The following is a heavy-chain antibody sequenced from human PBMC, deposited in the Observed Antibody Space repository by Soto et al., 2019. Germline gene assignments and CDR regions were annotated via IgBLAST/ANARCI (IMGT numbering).Heavy chain of an antibody. CDR3: ARGGSHCSGGSCYSFIWFDP. V-gene: IGHV1-18*04. Sequence: ASVKVSFKASGYTFTSYGISWVRQAPGQGLEWMGWISAYNGNTNYAQKLQGRVTMTTDTSTSTAYMELRSLRSDDTAVYYCARGGSHCSGGSCYSFIWFDPWGQGTLVTVSS. D-gene: IGHD2-15*01. J-gene: IGHJ5*02. CDR1: GYTFTSYG. CDR2: ISAYNGNT.